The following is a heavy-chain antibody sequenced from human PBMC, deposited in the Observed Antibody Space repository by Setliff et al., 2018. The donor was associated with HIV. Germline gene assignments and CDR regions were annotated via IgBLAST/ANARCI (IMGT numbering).Heavy chain of an antibody. CDR1: GYTFSSHD. V-gene: IGHV1-8*02. D-gene: IGHD6-13*01. CDR3: ARFLPGYSSSWYFGYSYYGMDV. CDR2: MNPKSGNS. Sequence: VASVKVSCKASGYTFSSHDINWVRQATGQGLEWMGWMNPKSGNSGYAQKFQGRVTMTRNTSISTAYMELRSLTSEDTAVYYCARFLPGYSSSWYFGYSYYGMDVWGQGTTVTVSS. J-gene: IGHJ6*02.